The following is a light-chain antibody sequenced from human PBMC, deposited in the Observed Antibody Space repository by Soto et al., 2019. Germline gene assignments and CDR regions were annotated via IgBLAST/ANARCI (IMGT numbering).Light chain of an antibody. CDR2: KAS. J-gene: IGKJ1*01. CDR1: QSINSW. CDR3: QQYSSIWT. V-gene: IGKV1-5*03. Sequence: EIQMTQSPSTLSASVGDRVTITCRASQSINSWLAWYQQQAGKAPKLLIYKASSVESGVPSRISGSGSGTEYTTTISSLPPDDFASYYCQQYSSIWTFGQGTKVEIK.